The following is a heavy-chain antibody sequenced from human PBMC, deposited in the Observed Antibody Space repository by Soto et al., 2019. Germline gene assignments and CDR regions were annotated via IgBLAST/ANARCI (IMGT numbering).Heavy chain of an antibody. V-gene: IGHV4-30-4*01. CDR1: GDSIGSGDNY. CDR2: IHSRGST. Sequence: PSETLSLTCTVSGDSIGSGDNYWSWIRQPPGKGLEWIGFIHSRGSTNYNPSLRSRLIISVDTSKNQFSLTLSSMTAADTAVYYCARIGSYYDNTGFSEDAFDVWGQGTMVT. CDR3: ARIGSYYDNTGFSEDAFDV. J-gene: IGHJ3*01. D-gene: IGHD3-10*01.